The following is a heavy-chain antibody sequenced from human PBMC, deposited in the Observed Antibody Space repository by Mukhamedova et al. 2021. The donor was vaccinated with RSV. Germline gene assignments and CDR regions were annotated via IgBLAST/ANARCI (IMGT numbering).Heavy chain of an antibody. CDR3: ASGLSHYYYYGMYV. Sequence: GLEWIGYIYYSGSTNYNPSLKSRVTISVDTSKNQFSLKLSSVTAADTAVYYCASGLSHYYYYGMYVWGQGTTVTVSS. J-gene: IGHJ6*02. CDR2: IYYSGST. D-gene: IGHD3-22*01. V-gene: IGHV4-59*01.